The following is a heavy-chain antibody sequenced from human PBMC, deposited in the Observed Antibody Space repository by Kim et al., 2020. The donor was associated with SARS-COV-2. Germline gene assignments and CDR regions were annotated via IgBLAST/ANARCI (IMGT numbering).Heavy chain of an antibody. V-gene: IGHV3-33*06. CDR1: GFTFRSYA. CDR2: IWYDGSHQ. CDR3: AKGGGGGWYGGIDS. J-gene: IGHJ4*02. Sequence: GGSLRLSCAASGFTFRSYAMHWVRQTPGKGLEWMTIIWYDGSHQYYSDSVRGRFIVSRDNSKNTVNLRLNGLTAEDTGLYFCAKGGGGGWYGGIDSWGQG. D-gene: IGHD3-10*01.